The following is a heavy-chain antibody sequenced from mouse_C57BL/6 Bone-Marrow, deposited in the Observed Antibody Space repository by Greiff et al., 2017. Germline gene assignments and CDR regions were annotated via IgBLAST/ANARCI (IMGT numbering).Heavy chain of an antibody. CDR1: GFNIKDDY. J-gene: IGHJ2*01. V-gene: IGHV14-4*01. Sequence: EVQLQQSGAELVRPGASVKLSCTASGFNIKDDYIHWVKQRPEQGLEWIGWIDPEIGDTEYASKFQGKATIKSDTSANTAYLQLSSLTSEDTAVYYCSSLEGNYFDFWGQGTPLTVAS. CDR3: SSLEGNYFDF. CDR2: IDPEIGDT.